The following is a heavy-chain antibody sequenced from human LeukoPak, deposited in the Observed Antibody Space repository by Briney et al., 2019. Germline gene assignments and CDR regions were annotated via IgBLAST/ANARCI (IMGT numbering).Heavy chain of an antibody. CDR2: IRSKAYRGAT. V-gene: IGHV3-49*04. J-gene: IGHJ4*02. CDR1: GFSFGDYA. CDR3: TSVYDTSAYYHSGIDY. Sequence: GGSLSLSCIASGFSFGDYAMSWVRQAPGKGLEWVGFIRSKAYRGATKNAASVKDRFTISRDDSKSIAYLQMNSLETEDTAIYYCTSVYDTSAYYHSGIDYWGQGTLVTVSS. D-gene: IGHD3-22*01.